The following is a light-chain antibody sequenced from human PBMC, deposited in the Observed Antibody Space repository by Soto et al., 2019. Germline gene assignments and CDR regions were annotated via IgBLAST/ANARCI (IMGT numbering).Light chain of an antibody. CDR1: SSDVGGYKY. CDR2: EVS. Sequence: QSALTQPASVSGSPGQSITISCTGTSSDVGGYKYVSWYQQHPGKAPKLMIFEVSNRPSGVSNRFSGSKSGNTASLTISGLQAEDEANYYCSSYTSRKTRVFGTGTKLTVL. CDR3: SSYTSRKTRV. V-gene: IGLV2-14*01. J-gene: IGLJ1*01.